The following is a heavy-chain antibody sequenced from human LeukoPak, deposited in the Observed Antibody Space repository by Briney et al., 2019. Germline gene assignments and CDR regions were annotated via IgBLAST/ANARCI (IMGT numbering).Heavy chain of an antibody. J-gene: IGHJ4*02. D-gene: IGHD6-6*01. Sequence: GGSLRLSCAASGFTFSSYSMNWVRQAPGKGLEWVSYISSSTTNMYYADSVKGRFTISRDNAKNSLYLQMNSLRAEDTAVYYCAREYSSSSGRSFDYWGQGTLVTVSS. CDR2: ISSSTTNM. CDR3: AREYSSSSGRSFDY. V-gene: IGHV3-48*01. CDR1: GFTFSSYS.